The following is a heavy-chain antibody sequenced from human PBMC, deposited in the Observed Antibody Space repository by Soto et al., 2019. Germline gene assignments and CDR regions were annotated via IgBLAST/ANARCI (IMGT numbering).Heavy chain of an antibody. D-gene: IGHD5-12*01. CDR3: ARDDIVATGDAFDI. CDR2: IYYSGST. Sequence: SETLSLTCTVSGGSISSGGYYWSWIRQHPGKGLEWIGYIYYSGSTYYNPSLKSRVTISVDTSKNQFSLKLSSVTAADTAVYYCARDDIVATGDAFDIWGQGTMVTVSS. CDR1: GGSISSGGYY. V-gene: IGHV4-31*03. J-gene: IGHJ3*02.